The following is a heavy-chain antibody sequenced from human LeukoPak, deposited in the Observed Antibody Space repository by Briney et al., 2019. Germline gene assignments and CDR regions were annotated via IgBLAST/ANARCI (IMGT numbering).Heavy chain of an antibody. CDR2: IKQDGSEK. CDR3: AREGSATVTTGSDY. CDR1: GFTFSSYW. J-gene: IGHJ4*02. D-gene: IGHD4-17*01. V-gene: IGHV3-7*03. Sequence: GGSLRLSCVASGFTFSSYWMSWVRQAPGKGLEWVANIKQDGSEKYYVDSVKGRFTISRDNAKNSLYLQMNSLRAEDTAVYYCAREGSATVTTGSDYWGQGTLVTVSS.